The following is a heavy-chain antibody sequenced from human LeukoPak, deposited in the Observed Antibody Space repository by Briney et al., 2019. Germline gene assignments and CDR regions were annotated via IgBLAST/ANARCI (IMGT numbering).Heavy chain of an antibody. V-gene: IGHV1-2*02. Sequence: ASVKLSCKASGYTFTSYGISWVRQAPGQGLEWMGWINPNSGGTNYAQKFPGRVTMIRDTTISTAYMELSRLTSDDTAVYYSARAYYDILTGYYNWFDPWGQGTLVTVSS. CDR2: INPNSGGT. D-gene: IGHD3-9*01. CDR1: GYTFTSYG. J-gene: IGHJ5*02. CDR3: ARAYYDILTGYYNWFDP.